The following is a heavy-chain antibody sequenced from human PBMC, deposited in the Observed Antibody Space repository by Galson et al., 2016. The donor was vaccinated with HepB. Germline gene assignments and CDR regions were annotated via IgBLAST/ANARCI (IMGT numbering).Heavy chain of an antibody. Sequence: SLRLSCAASGFTFSTYGMHWVRQAPGKGLEWVALISYDGKSESYADSVKGRVTISRDNSKNTLYLQMHSLRGEDTAVYYCARDLGGYSGYGGNYFGMDVWGQGTTVTVS. V-gene: IGHV3-30*03. D-gene: IGHD5-12*01. CDR3: ARDLGGYSGYGGNYFGMDV. CDR2: ISYDGKSE. CDR1: GFTFSTYG. J-gene: IGHJ6*02.